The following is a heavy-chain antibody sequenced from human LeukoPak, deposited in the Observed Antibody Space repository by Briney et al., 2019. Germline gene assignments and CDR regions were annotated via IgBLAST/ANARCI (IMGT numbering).Heavy chain of an antibody. V-gene: IGHV3-64*01. CDR1: GFTFSSYA. Sequence: GGSLRLSCAASGFTFSSYAMHWVRQAPGKGLEYVSAISSNGGSTYYANSVKGRFTISRDNSKNTLHLQMGSLRAEDMAVYYCAREPRRSGYYDYWGQGTLVTVSS. J-gene: IGHJ4*02. CDR2: ISSNGGST. CDR3: AREPRRSGYYDY. D-gene: IGHD3-22*01.